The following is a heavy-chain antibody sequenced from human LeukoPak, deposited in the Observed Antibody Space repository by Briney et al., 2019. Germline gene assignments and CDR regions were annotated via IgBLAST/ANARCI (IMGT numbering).Heavy chain of an antibody. J-gene: IGHJ4*02. CDR1: GFTFSSYA. CDR2: ISGSGDST. D-gene: IGHD1-26*01. Sequence: PGGSLRLSCAASGFTFSSYAMNWVRQAPGKGLGWVSFISGSGDSTYYADSVKGRFTISRDNSKNTLYLQMNSLRGEDTAVYYCAKEGSYSGSRFDYWGQGTLVTVSS. CDR3: AKEGSYSGSRFDY. V-gene: IGHV3-23*01.